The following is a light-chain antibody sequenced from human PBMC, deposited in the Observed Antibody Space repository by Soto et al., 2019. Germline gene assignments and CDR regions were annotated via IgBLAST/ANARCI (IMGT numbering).Light chain of an antibody. CDR2: EVI. Sequence: QSVLTQPPSASGSPGQSVTISCTGTSSDVGAHNYVSWYQQHPGKAPKLIIYEVIKRPSGVPDRFSGSKSGNMASLTVSGLQAEDEADYYCSSYAGNNNVVFGGGTKLTVL. CDR3: SSYAGNNNVV. J-gene: IGLJ2*01. CDR1: SSDVGAHNY. V-gene: IGLV2-8*01.